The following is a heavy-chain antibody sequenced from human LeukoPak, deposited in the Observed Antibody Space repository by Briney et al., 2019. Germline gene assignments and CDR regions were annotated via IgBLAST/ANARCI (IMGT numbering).Heavy chain of an antibody. Sequence: SETLSLTCTVSGVSISSYYWSWIRQPPGKGLEWVGDIYYSGSTNYNPSLKSRVTISVDTSKNQFSLKLRSVTAADTAVYYCARRGRSWTYYYYGMDVWGQGTTVTVSS. D-gene: IGHD2-15*01. V-gene: IGHV4-59*08. CDR1: GVSISSYY. J-gene: IGHJ6*02. CDR2: IYYSGST. CDR3: ARRGRSWTYYYYGMDV.